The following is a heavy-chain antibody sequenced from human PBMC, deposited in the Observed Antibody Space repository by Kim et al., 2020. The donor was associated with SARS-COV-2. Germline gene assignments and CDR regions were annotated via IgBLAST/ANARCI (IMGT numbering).Heavy chain of an antibody. D-gene: IGHD3-3*01. CDR1: GLTFRSYA. V-gene: IGHV3-23*01. J-gene: IGHJ4*02. CDR2: IDGPGSGT. CDR3: ANTPLGVATFPIDY. Sequence: GGSLRLSCAASGLTFRSYAMSWVRQAPGKGLEWVSAIDGPGSGTYYADSVRGRFIISRDNSKDTVYLQINSLRAEDTATYYCANTPLGVATFPIDYWGQGTLVTVAS.